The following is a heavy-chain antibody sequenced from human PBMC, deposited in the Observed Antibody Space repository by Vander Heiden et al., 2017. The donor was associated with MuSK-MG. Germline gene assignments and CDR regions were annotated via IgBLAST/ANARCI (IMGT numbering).Heavy chain of an antibody. V-gene: IGHV3-48*04. J-gene: IGHJ5*01. D-gene: IGHD3-22*01. CDR3: ARDGDERIGYYS. CDR2: ITSRSTII. Sequence: EVQLVESGGGLVQPGGPLRLSCSASGFTFSNYNMNCVRQSPGEGLEWVSYITSRSTIIYHADAVKGRFTISRDNRKKPLYLEMRRLRAEDTAVYYFARDGDERIGYYSWGHGTMVTVYS. CDR1: GFTFSNYN.